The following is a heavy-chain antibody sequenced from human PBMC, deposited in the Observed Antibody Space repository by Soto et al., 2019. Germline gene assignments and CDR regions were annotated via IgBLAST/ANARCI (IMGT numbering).Heavy chain of an antibody. V-gene: IGHV3-48*03. J-gene: IGHJ2*01. D-gene: IGHD2-15*01. CDR2: ISRSGSTI. CDR3: ARDGRIRRPDWYFDL. Sequence: EVQLVESGGGLVQPGGSLTLSCAASGLTFSSYEMNWVRQAPGKGLEWVSYISRSGSTIYYADSVKGRVTISRDNAKNSLYLQMNSLRAEDTAVYYCARDGRIRRPDWYFDLWGRGTLVTVSS. CDR1: GLTFSSYE.